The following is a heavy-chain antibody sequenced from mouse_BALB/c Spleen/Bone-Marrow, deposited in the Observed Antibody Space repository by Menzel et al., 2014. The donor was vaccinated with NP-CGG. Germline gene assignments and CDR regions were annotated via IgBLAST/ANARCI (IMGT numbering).Heavy chain of an antibody. V-gene: IGHV5-9-2*01. CDR2: ISGGGSYT. CDR1: GFTFNNYG. D-gene: IGHD2-4*01. Sequence: EAMLVESGGGLVKSGGSLKLSCAASGFTFNNYGMSWVRQTPEKRLEWVATISGGGSYTFYPDSVKGRFTISRDNAKNDLYLQLSSLRSEDTALYYCARHAYYDQTEVSFVYWGQGTLVTVSA. J-gene: IGHJ3*01. CDR3: ARHAYYDQTEVSFVY.